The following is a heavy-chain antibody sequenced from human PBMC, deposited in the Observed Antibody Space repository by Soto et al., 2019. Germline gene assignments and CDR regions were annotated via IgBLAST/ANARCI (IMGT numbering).Heavy chain of an antibody. V-gene: IGHV4-59*12. Sequence: PSETLSLTCTVSGGSISSYYWSWIRQPPGKRLEWIGYIYYSGSTNYNPSLKSRVTISVDTSKNQFSLKLTSVTAADTAVYYCARDKITGLFAYWGQGTLVTVSS. CDR2: IYYSGST. CDR3: ARDKITGLFAY. D-gene: IGHD2-8*02. CDR1: GGSISSYY. J-gene: IGHJ4*02.